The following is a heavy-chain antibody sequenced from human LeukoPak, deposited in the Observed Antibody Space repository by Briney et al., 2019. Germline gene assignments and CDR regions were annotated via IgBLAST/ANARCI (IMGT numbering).Heavy chain of an antibody. CDR3: ATYRQVLLPFES. CDR1: GFTFDDYG. V-gene: IGHV3-20*04. CDR2: INWNGGST. D-gene: IGHD2/OR15-2a*01. J-gene: IGHJ4*02. Sequence: GGSLRLSCAASGFTFDDYGMSGVRQAPGRGLEWGSGINWNGGSTGYADSVRGRVTISRDNAKNSLYPQITSLRAEDTAIYYCATYRQVLLPFESWGQGTPVTISS.